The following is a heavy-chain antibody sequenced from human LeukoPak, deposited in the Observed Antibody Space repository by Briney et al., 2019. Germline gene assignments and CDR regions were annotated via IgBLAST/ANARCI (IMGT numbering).Heavy chain of an antibody. J-gene: IGHJ4*02. V-gene: IGHV1-58*02. CDR3: AGYCGGDCYAPY. CDR1: GFTFTSSA. Sequence: ASVTVSCKASGFTFTSSAMQWVRQARGQRLEWIGWIVVGSGNTNYAQKFQERVTITRDMSTSTAYMELSSLRSEDTAVYYCAGYCGGDCYAPYWGQGTLVTVSS. CDR2: IVVGSGNT. D-gene: IGHD2-21*02.